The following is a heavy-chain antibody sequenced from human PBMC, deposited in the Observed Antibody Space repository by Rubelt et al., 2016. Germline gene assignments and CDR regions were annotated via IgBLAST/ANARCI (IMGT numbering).Heavy chain of an antibody. CDR3: ARQITMVRSRNYYYYGMDV. J-gene: IGHJ6*02. Sequence: QVQLQQWGAGLLKPSETLSLTCAVYGGSFSGYYWSWIRQHPGKGLEWIGYIYYSGSTYYNPSLKSGFTISVDTSKNQCSLKLSSVTAADTAVYYCARQITMVRSRNYYYYGMDVWGQGTTVTVSS. V-gene: IGHV4-34*01. CDR1: GGSFSGYY. CDR2: IYYSGST. D-gene: IGHD3-10*01.